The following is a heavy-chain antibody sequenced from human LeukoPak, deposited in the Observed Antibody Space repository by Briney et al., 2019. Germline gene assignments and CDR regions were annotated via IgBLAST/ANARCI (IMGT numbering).Heavy chain of an antibody. V-gene: IGHV3-33*01. CDR3: ARNVVPAANYYYYYGMDV. D-gene: IGHD2-2*01. Sequence: PGGSLRLSCAASGFTFSSYGMDWVRQAPGKGLEWVAVIWYDGSNKYYADPVKGRFTISRDNSKNTLYLQMNSLRAEDTAVYYCARNVVPAANYYYYYGMDVWGQGTTVTVSS. CDR2: IWYDGSNK. CDR1: GFTFSSYG. J-gene: IGHJ6*02.